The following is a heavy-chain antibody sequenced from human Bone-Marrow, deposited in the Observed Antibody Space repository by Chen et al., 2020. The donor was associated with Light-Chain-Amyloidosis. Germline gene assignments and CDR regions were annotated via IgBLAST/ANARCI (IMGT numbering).Heavy chain of an antibody. Sequence: VQLLESGGALVQPGGSLRLSCEASGLTFSNYPMSLVRQAPGKGLEWVSVIRESGDTSYADSVKGRLTISRDNSKNTVYLQMNSLRGEDTAIYYCATRRGLEYWGQGTLVIVSS. CDR1: GLTFSNYP. D-gene: IGHD6-6*01. J-gene: IGHJ4*02. CDR3: ATRRGLEY. CDR2: IRESGDT. V-gene: IGHV3-23*01.